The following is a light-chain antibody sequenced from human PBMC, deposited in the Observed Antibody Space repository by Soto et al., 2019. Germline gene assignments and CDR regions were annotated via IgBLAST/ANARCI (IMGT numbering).Light chain of an antibody. CDR1: SSDVGGYNY. J-gene: IGLJ1*01. V-gene: IGLV2-14*01. Sequence: QSALPQPASVSGSPGQSITMSCTGTSSDVGGYNYVSWYQQHPGKAPKLMIYDVSYRPSGVSSRFAGSKSGNTASLTISGLQAEDEAEYYCSSYTSSSTLNDFGPGIKVTVL. CDR3: SSYTSSSTLND. CDR2: DVS.